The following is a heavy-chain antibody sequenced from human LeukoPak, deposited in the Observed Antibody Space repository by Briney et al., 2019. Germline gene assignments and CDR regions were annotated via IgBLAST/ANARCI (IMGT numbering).Heavy chain of an antibody. CDR3: ARGPIPMVRGVINWFDP. J-gene: IGHJ5*02. CDR2: IYPGDSDT. D-gene: IGHD3-10*01. Sequence: GESLKISCKGSGYSFTSYWIGWVRQMPGKGLEWMGIIYPGDSDTRYSPSFQGQVTISADKSISTAYLQWSSLKASDTAMYYCARGPIPMVRGVINWFDPWGQGTLVTVSS. V-gene: IGHV5-51*01. CDR1: GYSFTSYW.